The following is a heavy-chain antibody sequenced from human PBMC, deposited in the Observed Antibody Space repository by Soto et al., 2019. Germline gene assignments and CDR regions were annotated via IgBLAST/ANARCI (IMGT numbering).Heavy chain of an antibody. Sequence: ASVKVSCKASGYTFTSYDINWVRQATGQGLEWMGWMNPNSGNTGYAQKFQGRVTMTRNTSISTAYMELSSLRSEDTAVYYCARRGCSSTSCDFDYWGQGTLVTVSS. CDR2: MNPNSGNT. CDR1: GYTFTSYD. D-gene: IGHD2-2*01. CDR3: ARRGCSSTSCDFDY. V-gene: IGHV1-8*01. J-gene: IGHJ4*02.